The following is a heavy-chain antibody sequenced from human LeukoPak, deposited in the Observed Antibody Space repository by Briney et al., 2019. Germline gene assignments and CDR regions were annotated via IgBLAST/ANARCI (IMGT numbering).Heavy chain of an antibody. V-gene: IGHV3-21*01. D-gene: IGHD2-15*01. CDR3: ARSRYCSGGNCYLDAFDI. CDR1: GFTFSSYS. J-gene: IGHJ3*02. Sequence: GGSLRLSCAASGFTFSSYSMNWVRQAPGNRQDCVSSLSNSSRYIYYADSVRGRFTISRDNAKNSLYLQMNSLRAEDTAVYYCARSRYCSGGNCYLDAFDIWGQGTMVTVSS. CDR2: LSNSSRYI.